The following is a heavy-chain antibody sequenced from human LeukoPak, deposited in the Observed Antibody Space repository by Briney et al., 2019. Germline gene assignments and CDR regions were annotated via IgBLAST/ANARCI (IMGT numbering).Heavy chain of an antibody. Sequence: GGSLRLSCTASGFTFSNYAMTWVRQAPGKGLEWVSSISGTGGRTYSADSVKGRFTISRDNSKNTLYLQMNSLRAEDTAFYYCAKGYGSGWYYDFWGQGALVTVSS. D-gene: IGHD6-19*01. J-gene: IGHJ4*02. CDR2: ISGTGGRT. V-gene: IGHV3-23*01. CDR1: GFTFSNYA. CDR3: AKGYGSGWYYDF.